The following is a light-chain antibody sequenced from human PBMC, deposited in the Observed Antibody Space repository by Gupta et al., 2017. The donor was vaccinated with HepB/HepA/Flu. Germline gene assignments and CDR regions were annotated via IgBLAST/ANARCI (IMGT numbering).Light chain of an antibody. V-gene: IGKV3-20*01. CDR1: QSVSSSY. Sequence: EILLTQSPGTLSLSPGERATLSCRASQSVSSSYLAWYQQKPGQAPRLLIYGVSSRATGIPDRFSGSGSGTDFTLTISRLEPEDFAVSYCQQYGSSPWTFGEGTKVEIK. CDR2: GVS. CDR3: QQYGSSPWT. J-gene: IGKJ1*01.